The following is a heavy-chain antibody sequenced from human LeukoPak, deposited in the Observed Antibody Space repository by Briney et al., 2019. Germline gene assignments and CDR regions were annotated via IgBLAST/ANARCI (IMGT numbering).Heavy chain of an antibody. J-gene: IGHJ4*02. CDR3: ASHSSSWGPSYFDF. Sequence: GGSLRLSCAASGFTFRSYAMSWVCQAPGQGLEWVSTISGSGDSTYYADSVKGRFTISRDNSKNTLYVQMNSLRVEDTAVYYCASHSSSWGPSYFDFWGQGTLVTVSS. CDR1: GFTFRSYA. V-gene: IGHV3-23*01. D-gene: IGHD6-13*01. CDR2: ISGSGDST.